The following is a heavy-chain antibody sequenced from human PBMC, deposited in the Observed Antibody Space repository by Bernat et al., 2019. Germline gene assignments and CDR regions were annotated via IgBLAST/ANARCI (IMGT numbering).Heavy chain of an antibody. CDR2: ISYDGSNK. Sequence: QVQLVESGGGVVQPGRSLRLSCAASGFTFSSYGMHWVRQAPGKGLEWVAVISYDGSNKYYADSVKGRFTISRDNSKNTLYLQMNSLRAEDTAVYYCARDNSGPLDYWGQGTLVTVSS. J-gene: IGHJ4*02. V-gene: IGHV3-30*03. CDR1: GFTFSSYG. CDR3: ARDNSGPLDY. D-gene: IGHD5-12*01.